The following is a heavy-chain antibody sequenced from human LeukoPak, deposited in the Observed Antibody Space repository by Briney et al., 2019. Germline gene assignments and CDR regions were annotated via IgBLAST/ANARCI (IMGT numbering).Heavy chain of an antibody. V-gene: IGHV4-4*02. Sequence: SGTRSFTGTVPKGSTSSGDWWVWVGQPPGKGLEWIGEVYHSGSTHYNPSLKSRVTISVDKSENQFSLKLNSVTAADTAIYYCASRSYLGIWFDPWGQGTLVTVSS. CDR3: ASRSYLGIWFDP. CDR1: KGSTSSGDW. CDR2: VYHSGST. J-gene: IGHJ5*02. D-gene: IGHD1-26*01.